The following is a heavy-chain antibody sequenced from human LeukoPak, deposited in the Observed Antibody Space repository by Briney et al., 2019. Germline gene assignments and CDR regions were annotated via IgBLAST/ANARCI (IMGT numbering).Heavy chain of an antibody. J-gene: IGHJ4*02. D-gene: IGHD2-15*01. CDR2: INNDWSST. CDR3: VSSYCSGGSCYSASGY. Sequence: GGSLSLSCAASGFTFSSYWMHWVRQAPGKGLVWVSRINNDWSSTSYADSVKGRFTISRDNAKNTLYLQMNSLRAEDTGVYYCVSSYCSGGSCYSASGYWGQGTLVTVSS. V-gene: IGHV3-74*01. CDR1: GFTFSSYW.